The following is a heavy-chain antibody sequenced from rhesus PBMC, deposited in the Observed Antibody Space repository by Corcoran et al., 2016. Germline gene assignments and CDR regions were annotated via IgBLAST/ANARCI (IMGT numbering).Heavy chain of an antibody. J-gene: IGHJ4*01. D-gene: IGHD6-31*01. CDR1: GGSISSGYD. V-gene: IGHV4-76*01. Sequence: QVKLQQWGEGLVKPSETLSLTCAVSGGSISSGYDWSWIRQPPGKGLEWIGYIYGSRVKTNYNPSLKNRVTISKDASKNQFSLKLSSVTAADTAVYYCASLSGYSSGWYKFWGQGVLVTVSS. CDR3: ASLSGYSSGWYKF. CDR2: IYGSRVKT.